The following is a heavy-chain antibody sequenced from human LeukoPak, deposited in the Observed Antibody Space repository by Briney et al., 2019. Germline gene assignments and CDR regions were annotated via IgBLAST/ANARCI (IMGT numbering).Heavy chain of an antibody. CDR1: GFTFSDHY. CDR3: ARDRHSSCLPY. Sequence: GGSLRLSCAASGFTFSDHYMDWVRQAPGKGLEWVGRTKNKANSYTTEYAASVKGRFTISRDDSKNSLYLQMSSLNAEDTAVYYCARDRHSSCLPYWGQGTLVTVSS. D-gene: IGHD6-6*01. J-gene: IGHJ4*02. CDR2: TKNKANSYTT. V-gene: IGHV3-72*01.